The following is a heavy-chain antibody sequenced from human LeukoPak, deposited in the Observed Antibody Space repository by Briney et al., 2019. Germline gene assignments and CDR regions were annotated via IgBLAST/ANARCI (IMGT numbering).Heavy chain of an antibody. CDR3: ASGSIVGVLWG. CDR2: IYYSGST. V-gene: IGHV4-59*01. Sequence: SETLSLTCTVSGGSISTFYWSWIRQPPGKGLEWIGYIYYSGSTNSNPSLKSRVTMSVDTSKNQFSLKLSSVTAADTAVYYCASGSIVGVLWGWGQGTLVTVSP. J-gene: IGHJ4*02. D-gene: IGHD1-26*01. CDR1: GGSISTFY.